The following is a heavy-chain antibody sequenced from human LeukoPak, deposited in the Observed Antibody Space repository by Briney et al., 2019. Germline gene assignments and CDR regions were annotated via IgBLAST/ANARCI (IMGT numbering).Heavy chain of an antibody. Sequence: GGSLRLSCAASGFTFSSYSMNWVRQAPGKGLEWVSSISSSSSYIYYADSVKGRFTISRDNAKNSLYLQMNSLRAEDTAVYYCASEFRIAAADGFDYWGQGTLVTVSS. V-gene: IGHV3-21*01. CDR2: ISSSSSYI. D-gene: IGHD6-13*01. CDR3: ASEFRIAAADGFDY. CDR1: GFTFSSYS. J-gene: IGHJ4*02.